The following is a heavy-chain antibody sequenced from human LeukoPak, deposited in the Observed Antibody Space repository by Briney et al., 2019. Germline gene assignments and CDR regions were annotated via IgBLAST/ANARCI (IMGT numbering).Heavy chain of an antibody. V-gene: IGHV3-74*01. CDR2: INSDGTTT. J-gene: IGHJ4*02. CDR1: GFTFRSHW. CDR3: ARDEGYYFDY. Sequence: PGGSLRLSCAASGFTFRSHWMHWVRQAPGKGLVWVSRINSDGTTTSYADSVKGRFTISRDNAKNTLYLQMNSLRAEDTAVYFCARDEGYYFDYWGQGALVTVSS.